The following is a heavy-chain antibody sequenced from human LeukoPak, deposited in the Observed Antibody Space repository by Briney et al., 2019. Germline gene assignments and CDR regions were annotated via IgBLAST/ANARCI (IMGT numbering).Heavy chain of an antibody. V-gene: IGHV3-21*01. Sequence: GGSLRLSCAASGFTFSTYSMNWVRQAPGKGLEWVSSISSSSSYIYYADSVKGRFTISRDNAKNSLSLQMNSLRAEDTAVYYCARDRLGSSSWYIGDYWGQGTLVTVSS. D-gene: IGHD6-13*01. J-gene: IGHJ4*02. CDR2: ISSSSSYI. CDR3: ARDRLGSSSWYIGDY. CDR1: GFTFSTYS.